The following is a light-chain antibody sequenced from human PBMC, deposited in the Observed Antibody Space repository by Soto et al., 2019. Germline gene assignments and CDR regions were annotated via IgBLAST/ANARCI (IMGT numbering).Light chain of an antibody. J-gene: IGKJ4*01. CDR1: QSVSTN. V-gene: IGKV3-15*01. CDR2: GAS. Sequence: EIVMTQSPATLSVSPGERAILSCRASQSVSTNLAWYQQKPGQAPRLLIYGASTRATGIPARFSGSGSGTEFTLTISSLQSGDFAVYYCQQYNNSPPLTFGGGTKVEIK. CDR3: QQYNNSPPLT.